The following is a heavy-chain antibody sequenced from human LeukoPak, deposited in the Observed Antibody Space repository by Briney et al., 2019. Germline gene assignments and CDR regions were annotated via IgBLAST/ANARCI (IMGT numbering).Heavy chain of an antibody. Sequence: PSETLSLTCTVSGGSISTSSYYWGWIRQPPGKGLEWIGSIYYSGSTYYNPSLKSRVTISVDTSKNQFSLKLSSVTAADTAVYYCARGPADHLDNWFDPWGQGTLVTVSS. CDR1: GGSISTSSYY. CDR3: ARGPADHLDNWFDP. CDR2: IYYSGST. V-gene: IGHV4-39*07. J-gene: IGHJ5*02. D-gene: IGHD3-16*01.